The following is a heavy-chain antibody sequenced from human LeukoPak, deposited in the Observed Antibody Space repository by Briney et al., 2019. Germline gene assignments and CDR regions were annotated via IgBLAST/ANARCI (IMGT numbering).Heavy chain of an antibody. D-gene: IGHD3-10*01. CDR1: GFTFSYYG. Sequence: GGSLRLSCAASGFTFSYYGMHWVRQAPGKGPEWVAFIRNDGSNKYYADSVKGRFTISRDSSKNTLYLQMNSLRAEDTAVYYCASLLVGAPVDYWGQGTLVTVSS. CDR2: IRNDGSNK. V-gene: IGHV3-30*02. CDR3: ASLLVGAPVDY. J-gene: IGHJ4*02.